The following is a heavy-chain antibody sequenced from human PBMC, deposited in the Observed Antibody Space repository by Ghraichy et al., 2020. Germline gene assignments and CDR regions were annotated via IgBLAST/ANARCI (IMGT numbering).Heavy chain of an antibody. CDR3: ARDAPGEYFNY. D-gene: IGHD3-10*01. CDR2: TYLRSKWFN. Sequence: SQTLSLTCAISGDSVSNDRVAWNWIRQSPSRGLEWLGRTYLRSKWFNDYARSVKSRITINPDTSKNHFSLQLNSVTPEDTAVYYCARDAPGEYFNYWGLGSLVTVSS. CDR1: GDSVSNDRVA. J-gene: IGHJ4*02. V-gene: IGHV6-1*01.